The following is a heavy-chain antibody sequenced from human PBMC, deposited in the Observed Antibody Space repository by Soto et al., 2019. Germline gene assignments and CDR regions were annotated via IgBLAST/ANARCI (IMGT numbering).Heavy chain of an antibody. J-gene: IGHJ4*02. Sequence: SETLSLTCTVSGGSISGYYWSWIRQPPGKGLEWIGCLYYSGSTNYNPSLKSRVTISVDTSKSQFPLNLSFVTAADTSVYYCATMGTPATGLYFFDYWGQGSLVTVS. CDR2: LYYSGST. CDR1: GGSISGYY. CDR3: ATMGTPATGLYFFDY. V-gene: IGHV4-59*08. D-gene: IGHD2-15*01.